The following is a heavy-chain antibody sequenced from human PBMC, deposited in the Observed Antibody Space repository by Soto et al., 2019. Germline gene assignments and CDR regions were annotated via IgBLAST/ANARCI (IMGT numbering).Heavy chain of an antibody. J-gene: IGHJ4*01. Sequence: ASVKVSCKASGYTFTNYGISWVRQAPGQGLEWMGWISAYNGNTNYAQKLQGRVTMTTDTSTSTAYMELRSPRSDDTAVYYCARDISFGIVVVVAATSFDYWGQGTLVTVSS. D-gene: IGHD2-15*01. CDR3: ARDISFGIVVVVAATSFDY. CDR2: ISAYNGNT. CDR1: GYTFTNYG. V-gene: IGHV1-18*01.